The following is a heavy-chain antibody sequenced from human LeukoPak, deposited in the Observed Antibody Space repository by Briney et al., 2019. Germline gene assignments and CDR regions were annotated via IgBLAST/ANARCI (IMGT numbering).Heavy chain of an antibody. CDR3: ARELVRYPTYYYYGMDV. D-gene: IGHD2-2*01. V-gene: IGHV3-30-3*01. Sequence: PGGSLSLSCAASGFTFSSYAMHWVRQAPGKGLEWVAVISYDGSNKYYADSVKGRFTISRDNSKNTLYLQMNSLRAEDTAVYYCARELVRYPTYYYYGMDVWGQGTTVTVSS. CDR2: ISYDGSNK. J-gene: IGHJ6*02. CDR1: GFTFSSYA.